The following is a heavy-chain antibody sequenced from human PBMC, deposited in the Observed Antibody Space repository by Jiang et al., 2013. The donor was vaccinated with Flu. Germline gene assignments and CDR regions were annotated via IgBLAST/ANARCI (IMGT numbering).Heavy chain of an antibody. Sequence: GAEVKKPGASVKVSCKASGYTFSTYAMHWVRQAPGQRLEWMGWINGGNGNTKYSQKFQGRVTITRDTSASTAYMELSSLRSEDTAVYYCARARGWFDPWGQGTLVTVSS. CDR3: ARARGWFDP. CDR1: GYTFSTYA. J-gene: IGHJ5*02. V-gene: IGHV1-3*01. CDR2: INGGNGNT.